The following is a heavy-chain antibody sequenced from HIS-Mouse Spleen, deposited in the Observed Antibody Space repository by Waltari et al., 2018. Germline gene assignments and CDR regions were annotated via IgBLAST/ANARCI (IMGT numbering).Heavy chain of an antibody. Sequence: QVQLQQWGAGLLKPSETLSLTCAVYGGSFSGYYWSWIRQPPGKGLEWIGEINHSGSTNYNPSLKSRVTISVDTSKNQFSLKLSSVTAADTAVYYCARGRSIAVAEDAFDIWGQGTMVTVSS. D-gene: IGHD6-19*01. V-gene: IGHV4-34*01. CDR3: ARGRSIAVAEDAFDI. J-gene: IGHJ3*02. CDR2: INHSGST. CDR1: GGSFSGYY.